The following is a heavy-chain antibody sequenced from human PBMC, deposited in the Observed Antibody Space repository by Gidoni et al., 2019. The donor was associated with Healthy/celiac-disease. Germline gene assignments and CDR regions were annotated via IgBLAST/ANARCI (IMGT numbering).Heavy chain of an antibody. CDR3: ARAYDSSPDY. V-gene: IGHV3-30-3*01. CDR2: ISSDGSHK. Sequence: QVQLVESGGGVVQPGRSLRLSCAAAGCPFRRYAVHWVRQAPGKGLEWVAVISSDGSHKYYPDSVKCRFPISRDNSKYTLYLQMNSLIAEHTAVYYCARAYDSSPDYWGQGTLVTVSS. D-gene: IGHD3-22*01. J-gene: IGHJ4*02. CDR1: GCPFRRYA.